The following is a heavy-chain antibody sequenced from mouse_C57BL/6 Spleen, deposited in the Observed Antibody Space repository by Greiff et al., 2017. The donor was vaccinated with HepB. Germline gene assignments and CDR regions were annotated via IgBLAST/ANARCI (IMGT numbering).Heavy chain of an antibody. CDR3: ARRGDYYAMDY. V-gene: IGHV1-80*01. Sequence: LLESGAELVKPGASVKISCKASGYAFSSYWMNWVKQRPGKGLEWIGQIYPGDGDTNYNGKFKGKATLTADKSSSTAYMQLSSLTSEDSAVYFCARRGDYYAMDYWGQGTSVTVSS. CDR2: IYPGDGDT. J-gene: IGHJ4*01. CDR1: GYAFSSYW.